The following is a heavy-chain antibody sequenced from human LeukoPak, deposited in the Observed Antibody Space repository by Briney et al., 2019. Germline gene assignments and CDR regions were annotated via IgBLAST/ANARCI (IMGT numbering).Heavy chain of an antibody. CDR3: AKLWDYYYYMDV. Sequence: GGSLRLSCAASGFTFSSYAMSWVRQAPGKGLEWVSAISGSGGRTYYADSVKGRFTISRDNSKNTLYLQMNSLRAEDTAVYYCAKLWDYYYYMDVWGKGTTVTVSS. V-gene: IGHV3-23*01. D-gene: IGHD1-26*01. J-gene: IGHJ6*03. CDR1: GFTFSSYA. CDR2: ISGSGGRT.